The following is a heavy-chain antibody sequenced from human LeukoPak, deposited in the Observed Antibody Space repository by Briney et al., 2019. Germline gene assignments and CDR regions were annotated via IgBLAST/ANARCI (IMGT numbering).Heavy chain of an antibody. Sequence: GGSLRLSCAASGFTFDDYAMHWVRQAPGKGLEWVSGISWNSGSIGYADSVKGRFTISRDNAKNSLYLQMNSLRAEDTALYYCAKDRDIAVAGTFDYWGQGTLVTVFS. J-gene: IGHJ4*02. CDR2: ISWNSGSI. CDR1: GFTFDDYA. D-gene: IGHD6-19*01. V-gene: IGHV3-9*01. CDR3: AKDRDIAVAGTFDY.